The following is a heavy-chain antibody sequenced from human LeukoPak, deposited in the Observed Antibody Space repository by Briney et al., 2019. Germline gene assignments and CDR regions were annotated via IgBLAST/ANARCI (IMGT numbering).Heavy chain of an antibody. CDR2: INHRGSS. J-gene: IGHJ4*02. D-gene: IGHD2-15*01. CDR3: ATGSSFDGYCSAGACDAGYYDS. Sequence: SSETLSLTCAVYGESFSAYFWNWIRQAPGKPLEYIGEINHRGSSHYNPSLKTRVTLAVDTSKNQFSLRLTSVTAADTAVYFCATGSSFDGYCSAGACDAGYYDSWGQGTPVTVSS. V-gene: IGHV4-34*01. CDR1: GESFSAYF.